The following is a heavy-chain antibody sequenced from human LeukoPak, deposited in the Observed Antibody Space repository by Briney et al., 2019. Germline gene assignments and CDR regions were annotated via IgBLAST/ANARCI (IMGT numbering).Heavy chain of an antibody. CDR3: AGGRREYYFDY. V-gene: IGHV3-20*04. D-gene: IGHD3-16*01. J-gene: IGHJ4*02. CDR1: GFTFDDYG. Sequence: GGSLRLSCAASGFTFDDYGMSWVRQAPGKGLEWVSGIDWNGGSTGYADSVKGRFTISRDNAKNSLYLQMNSLRAEDTALYYCAGGRREYYFDYWGQGTLVTVSS. CDR2: IDWNGGST.